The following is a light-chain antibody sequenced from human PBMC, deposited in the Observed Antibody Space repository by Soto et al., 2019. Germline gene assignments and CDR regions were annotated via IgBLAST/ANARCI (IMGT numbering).Light chain of an antibody. Sequence: QLVLTQSPSASASLGASVKLTCTLSSGHSSYNIAWYQHQSEKGPRYLMKLNSDGSHNRGDGIPDRFSGSSSGAERYLTISSLQSEDEADYYCQTWDTGIRVFGGGTKLTVL. V-gene: IGLV4-69*01. CDR2: LNSDGSH. CDR1: SGHSSYN. CDR3: QTWDTGIRV. J-gene: IGLJ3*02.